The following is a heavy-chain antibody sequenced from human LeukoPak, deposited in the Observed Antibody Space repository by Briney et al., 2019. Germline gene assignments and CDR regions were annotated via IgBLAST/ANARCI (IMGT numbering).Heavy chain of an antibody. CDR3: AKDFEFDILSSSVGADAFDI. V-gene: IGHV3-23*01. CDR2: VSGSGGGT. J-gene: IGHJ3*02. CDR1: GFTFTSHA. Sequence: GGSLRLSCEVSGFTFTSHALTWVRQAPGKGLEWVSTVSGSGGGTYYADSVKGRFTVSRDNSKNTLYLQMNSLRAEDTAVYYCAKDFEFDILSSSVGADAFDIWGQGTVVTVSS. D-gene: IGHD3-9*01.